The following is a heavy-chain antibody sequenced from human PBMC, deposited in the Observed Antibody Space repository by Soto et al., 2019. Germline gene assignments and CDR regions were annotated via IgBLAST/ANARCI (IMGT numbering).Heavy chain of an antibody. CDR3: ARGPRPVGYCTNGVCYDNWFDP. CDR2: IIPIFGTA. V-gene: IGHV1-69*13. J-gene: IGHJ5*02. CDR1: GGTFSSYA. Sequence: RASVKVSCKASGGTFSSYAISWVRQAPGQGLEWMGGIIPIFGTANYAQKFQGRVTITADESTSTAYMELSSLRSEDTAVYYCARGPRPVGYCTNGVCYDNWFDPWGQGTLVTVSS. D-gene: IGHD2-8*01.